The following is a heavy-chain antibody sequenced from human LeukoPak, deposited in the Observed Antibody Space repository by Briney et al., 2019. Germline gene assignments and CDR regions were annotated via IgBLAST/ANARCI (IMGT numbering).Heavy chain of an antibody. CDR3: ARATRGYDLGRDFDY. Sequence: GASVKVSCKASGYTFTTFCIHWVRQAPGQRLEWMGMINPSSGSTRFAQKFKDRVTMTRDMSTNTVYMEVSSLRFEDTALYYCARATRGYDLGRDFDYWGQGALVTVSS. V-gene: IGHV1-46*01. CDR2: INPSSGST. D-gene: IGHD3-10*01. CDR1: GYTFTTFC. J-gene: IGHJ4*02.